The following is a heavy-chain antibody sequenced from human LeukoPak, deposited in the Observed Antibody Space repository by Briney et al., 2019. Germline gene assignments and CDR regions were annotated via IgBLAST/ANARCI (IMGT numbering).Heavy chain of an antibody. CDR2: ISAYNGNT. V-gene: IGHV1-18*01. Sequence: GASVKVSCKASGYTFTSYGISWVRQAPGQGLEWMGWISAYNGNTNYAQKLQGRVTMTTDTSTSTAYMELRSLRSDDTAVYYCARVPANDFWSGYYGDYYYGMDVWGQGTTVTVSS. J-gene: IGHJ6*02. CDR3: ARVPANDFWSGYYGDYYYGMDV. CDR1: GYTFTSYG. D-gene: IGHD3-3*01.